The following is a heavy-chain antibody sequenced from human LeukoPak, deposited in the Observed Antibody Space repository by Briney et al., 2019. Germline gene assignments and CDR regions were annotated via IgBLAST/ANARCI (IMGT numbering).Heavy chain of an antibody. D-gene: IGHD3-22*01. Sequence: SETLSLTCTVSGDSISSYYWSWIRQPPGEGLEWIGYIYYSGSTNYNPSLKSRVTISVDTSKNQFSLKLSSVTAADTAVYYCARDYYDSSGFHRTFDIWGQGTMVTVSS. CDR3: ARDYYDSSGFHRTFDI. V-gene: IGHV4-59*01. CDR2: IYYSGST. CDR1: GDSISSYY. J-gene: IGHJ3*02.